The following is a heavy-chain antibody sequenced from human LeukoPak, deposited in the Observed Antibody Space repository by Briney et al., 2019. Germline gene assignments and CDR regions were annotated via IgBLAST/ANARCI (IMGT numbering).Heavy chain of an antibody. V-gene: IGHV3-74*01. CDR1: GFTFSNYW. D-gene: IGHD1/OR15-1a*01. CDR2: INTDGSTT. Sequence: GGSLRLSCAASGFTFSNYWIHWVRQAPGKGLVWVSRINTDGSTTTYADSVKGRFSISRDNAKNTVYLQMNNLRAEDTAVYFCARWSTTPDTEAGDYWGQGTLVTVSS. J-gene: IGHJ4*02. CDR3: ARWSTTPDTEAGDY.